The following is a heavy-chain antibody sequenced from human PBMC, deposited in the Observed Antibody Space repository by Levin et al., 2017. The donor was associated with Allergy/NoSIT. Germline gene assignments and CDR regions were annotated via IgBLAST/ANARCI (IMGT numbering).Heavy chain of an antibody. J-gene: IGHJ4*02. CDR2: ISSSSSYI. CDR3: AIGRGGSMDY. D-gene: IGHD2-15*01. V-gene: IGHV3-21*01. CDR1: GFTFSSYS. Sequence: GESLKISCAASGFTFSSYSMNWVRQAPGKGLEWVSSISSSSSYIYYADSVKGRFTISRDNAKNSLYLQMNSLRAEDTAVYYCAIGRGGSMDYWGQGTLVTVSS.